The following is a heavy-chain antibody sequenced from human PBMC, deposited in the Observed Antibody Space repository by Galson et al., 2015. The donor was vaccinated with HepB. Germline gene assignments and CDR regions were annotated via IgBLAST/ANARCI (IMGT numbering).Heavy chain of an antibody. J-gene: IGHJ3*02. CDR2: ISYDGSNK. V-gene: IGHV3-30*18. CDR3: AKENNYYDSSGGPAFDI. Sequence: LRLSCAASGFTFSSYGMHWVRQAPGKGLEWVAVISYDGSNKYYADSVKGRFTISRDNSKNTLYLQMNSLRAEDTAVYYCAKENNYYDSSGGPAFDIWGQGTMVTVSS. D-gene: IGHD3-22*01. CDR1: GFTFSSYG.